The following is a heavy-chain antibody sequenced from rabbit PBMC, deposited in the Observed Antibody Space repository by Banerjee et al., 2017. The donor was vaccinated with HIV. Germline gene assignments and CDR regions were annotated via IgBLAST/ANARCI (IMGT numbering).Heavy chain of an antibody. CDR1: GFSFSNKA. D-gene: IGHD1-1*01. CDR3: ARNYVNAFDP. Sequence: QEQLVESGGGLVRPEGSLKLSCTASGFSFSNKAVMCWVRQAPGKGLEWIGYIDPIFGITYFANWVNGRFTISSHNAQNTLFLQLNSLTAADTATYFCARNYVNAFDPWGPGTLVTVS. V-gene: IGHV1S47*01. J-gene: IGHJ2*01. CDR2: IDPIFGIT.